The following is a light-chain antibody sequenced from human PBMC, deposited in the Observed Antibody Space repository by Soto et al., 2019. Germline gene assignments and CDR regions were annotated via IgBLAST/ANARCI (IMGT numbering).Light chain of an antibody. CDR3: QQYGSSPLT. V-gene: IGKV3-20*01. J-gene: IGKJ4*01. CDR1: QSISSSY. Sequence: EIVLTQSPGTLSLSPGERATLSCRASQSISSSYLGWYQQKPGQAPRLLIYGASSRATGIPDRFSGSGSGTDLTLIISRLEPEDFGVYYCQQYGSSPLTFGGGTKVEIK. CDR2: GAS.